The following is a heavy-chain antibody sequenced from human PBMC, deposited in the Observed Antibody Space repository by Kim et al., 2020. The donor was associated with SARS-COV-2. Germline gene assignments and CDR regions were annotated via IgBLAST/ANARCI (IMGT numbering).Heavy chain of an antibody. CDR1: GFPFSSYW. Sequence: GGSLRLSCAASGFPFSSYWMYWVRQAPGKGLVWVSNIEKDGATTNYADSVKGRFTISRDNAKSTLYLRMDSLRPEDTAVYYCARGNYGFDVWGQGTSVTVSS. J-gene: IGHJ6*02. CDR3: ARGNYGFDV. D-gene: IGHD3-10*01. V-gene: IGHV3-74*01. CDR2: IEKDGATT.